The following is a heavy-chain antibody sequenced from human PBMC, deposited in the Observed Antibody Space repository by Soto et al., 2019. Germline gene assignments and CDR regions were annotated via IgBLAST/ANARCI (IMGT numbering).Heavy chain of an antibody. CDR3: ARGVPNCSSSSCYFDF. CDR1: GFTFSSHR. CDR2: ISGDGRTT. J-gene: IGHJ4*02. V-gene: IGHV3-74*01. Sequence: PGGSLRLSCAASGFTFSSHRMNWVRQGPGKGLVWVSRISGDGRTTSHADSVKGRFTISRDNAKNTLYLQMNSLRVEDTAVYYCARGVPNCSSSSCYFDFWGQGILVTVSS. D-gene: IGHD2-2*01.